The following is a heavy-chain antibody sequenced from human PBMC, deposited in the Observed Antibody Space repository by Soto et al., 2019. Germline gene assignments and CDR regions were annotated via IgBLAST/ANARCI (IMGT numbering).Heavy chain of an antibody. CDR1: GYSFTSYW. Sequence: PGESLKISCKGSGYSFTSYWISWVRQMPGKGLEWMGRIGPSDSYTNYSPSFQGHVTISADKSISTAYLQWSSLKASDTAMYYCARPLSEYDPPYYYYGMDVWGQGTTVTVSS. CDR2: IGPSDSYT. D-gene: IGHD6-6*01. V-gene: IGHV5-10-1*01. J-gene: IGHJ6*02. CDR3: ARPLSEYDPPYYYYGMDV.